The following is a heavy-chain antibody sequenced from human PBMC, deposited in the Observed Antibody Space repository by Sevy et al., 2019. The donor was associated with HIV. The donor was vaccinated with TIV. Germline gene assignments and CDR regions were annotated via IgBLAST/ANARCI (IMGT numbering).Heavy chain of an antibody. V-gene: IGHV1-18*01. CDR2: ISAYNGNT. CDR1: GYTFTSYG. CDR3: ARGSPYSSGQTYYYYGMDV. J-gene: IGHJ6*02. D-gene: IGHD6-19*01. Sequence: ASVKVSCKASGYTFTSYGISWVRQAPGQGLEWMGWISAYNGNTNYAQKLQGRVTMTTDTSTSTAYMELGSLRSDDTAVYYCARGSPYSSGQTYYYYGMDVWGQGTTVTVSS.